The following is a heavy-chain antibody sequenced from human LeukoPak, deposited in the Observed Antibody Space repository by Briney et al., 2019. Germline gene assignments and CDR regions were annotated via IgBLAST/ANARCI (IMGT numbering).Heavy chain of an antibody. CDR3: AREYCSGGSCYFYYYYMDV. CDR1: GLRFSRGG. CDR2: IQYDESSK. V-gene: IGHV3-30*02. Sequence: GGSLRLSCKASGLRFSRGGMHWIRQAPGKGLEWLAFIQYDESSKYYADSVKGRFTISRDNSKNTLYLQMNTLRPEDTAVYYCAREYCSGGSCYFYYYYMDVWGKGTTVTVSS. D-gene: IGHD2-15*01. J-gene: IGHJ6*03.